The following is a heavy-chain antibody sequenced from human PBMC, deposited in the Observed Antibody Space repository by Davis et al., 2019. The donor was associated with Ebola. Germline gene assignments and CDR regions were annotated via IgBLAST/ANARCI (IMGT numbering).Heavy chain of an antibody. V-gene: IGHV4-30-4*07. CDR2: YFYTGST. CDR1: GGFVSSGGYS. CDR3: ARDRERIGTDFFWSGYHY. D-gene: IGHD3-3*01. J-gene: IGHJ4*02. Sequence: SETLSLTCAVSGGFVSSGGYSWSWIRQPPGKGLEWIGYYFYTGSTYYSPSLKSRVTISVDTSKNQFSLKLTSVTAADTAVYYCARDRERIGTDFFWSGYHYWGQGRLVTVSS.